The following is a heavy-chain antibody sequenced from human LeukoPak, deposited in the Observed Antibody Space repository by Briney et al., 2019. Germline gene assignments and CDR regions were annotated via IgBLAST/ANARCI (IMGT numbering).Heavy chain of an antibody. CDR2: IYPGDSDT. D-gene: IGHD6-13*01. Sequence: PGESLKISCKGSGYSFTSYWIGWVRQMPGKGLEWMGIIYPGDSDTRYSPSFQGQVTISADKSISTAYLQWSSLKASDTAMYYCARLRAVAAAGNNWFDPWGQGTLVIVSS. CDR3: ARLRAVAAAGNNWFDP. CDR1: GYSFTSYW. V-gene: IGHV5-51*01. J-gene: IGHJ5*02.